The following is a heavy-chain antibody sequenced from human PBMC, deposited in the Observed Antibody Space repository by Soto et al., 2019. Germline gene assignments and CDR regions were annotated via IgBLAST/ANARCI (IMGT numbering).Heavy chain of an antibody. J-gene: IGHJ4*02. V-gene: IGHV5-51*01. Sequence: SLKISCKGSGYNFANYWIGWVRQMPGKGLEWMGIIYPGNSDTRYSPSFQGQVTISADTSISTAYLEWNSLRTEDTAVYYCARALDFWSAYFDYWGQGSLVTVSS. CDR2: IYPGNSDT. CDR3: ARALDFWSAYFDY. CDR1: GYNFANYW. D-gene: IGHD3-3*01.